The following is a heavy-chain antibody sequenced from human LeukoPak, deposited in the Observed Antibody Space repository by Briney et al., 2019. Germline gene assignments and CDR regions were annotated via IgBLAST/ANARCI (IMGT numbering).Heavy chain of an antibody. J-gene: IGHJ4*02. CDR1: GFTFSIYS. CDR3: ARVNSGGYYYFDY. CDR2: ARNQAESYTT. V-gene: IGHV3-72*01. D-gene: IGHD3-22*01. Sequence: GGSLRLSCAASGFTFSIYSMNWARQAPGKGLEWVGRARNQAESYTTEYAASVQGRFTISRDDSKNSLFLQMNSLKTEDTAVYYCARVNSGGYYYFDYWGQGTLVTVSS.